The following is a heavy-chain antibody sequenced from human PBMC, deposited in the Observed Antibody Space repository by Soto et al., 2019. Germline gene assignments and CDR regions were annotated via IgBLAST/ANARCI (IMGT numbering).Heavy chain of an antibody. CDR3: ARGYKWNYVWFDP. V-gene: IGHV4-30-4*01. D-gene: IGHD1-7*01. CDR2: ISYSGST. J-gene: IGHJ5*02. CDR1: GGPIGRGAPS. Sequence: SESLSTSCAVSGGPIGRGAPSWSWIRQPPGKGLEWIAYISYSGSTYYNPSLTSRVTVSVDTSKNQFSLKLRSVTAADTAVYYCARGYKWNYVWFDPWGQGTLVTVSS.